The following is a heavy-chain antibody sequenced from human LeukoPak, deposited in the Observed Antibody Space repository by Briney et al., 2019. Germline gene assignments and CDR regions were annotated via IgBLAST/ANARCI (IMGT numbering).Heavy chain of an antibody. CDR1: GGTFSSYA. V-gene: IGHV1-69*06. Sequence: GASVKVSCKASGGTFSSYAICWVRQAPGQGLEWMGGIIPIFGTANYAQKFQGRVTITADKSTSTAYMELSSLRSEDTAVYYCARQRRRATVTTLTSSVDYGMDVWGKGTTVTVSS. CDR3: ARQRRRATVTTLTSSVDYGMDV. CDR2: IIPIFGTA. D-gene: IGHD4-17*01. J-gene: IGHJ6*04.